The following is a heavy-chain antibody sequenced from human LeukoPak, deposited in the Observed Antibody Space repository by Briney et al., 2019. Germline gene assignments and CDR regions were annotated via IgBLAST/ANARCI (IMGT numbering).Heavy chain of an antibody. Sequence: ASVTVSCTASGYTFTSYGISWVRQAPGQGLEWMGWISAYNGNTNYAQKLQGRVTMTTDTSTSTAYMELRSLRSDDTAVYYCARDLLRGYSYGDLGYWGQGTLVTVSS. V-gene: IGHV1-18*01. D-gene: IGHD5-18*01. J-gene: IGHJ4*02. CDR2: ISAYNGNT. CDR1: GYTFTSYG. CDR3: ARDLLRGYSYGDLGY.